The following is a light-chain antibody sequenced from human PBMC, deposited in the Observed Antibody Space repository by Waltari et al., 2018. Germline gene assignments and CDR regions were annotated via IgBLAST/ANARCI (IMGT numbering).Light chain of an antibody. Sequence: QSVLTQPPSASGTPGQRVTIPCSGSSSNIGINYVYWYQQLPGTAPKVLIYRNNQRPSGVPDRFSGSKSGTSASLVISGLRSEDEADYYCAAWDDSLSGHVVFGGGTKLTVL. CDR3: AAWDDSLSGHVV. J-gene: IGLJ2*01. CDR1: SSNIGINY. CDR2: RNN. V-gene: IGLV1-47*01.